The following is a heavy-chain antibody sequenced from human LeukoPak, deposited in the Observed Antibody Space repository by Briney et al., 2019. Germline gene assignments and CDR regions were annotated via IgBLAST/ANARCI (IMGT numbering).Heavy chain of an antibody. CDR3: ARDQGWGHYYFGY. CDR1: GFTFSSYW. D-gene: IGHD7-27*01. V-gene: IGHV3-7*01. Sequence: GGSLRLSCAASGFTFSSYWMSWVRQAPGKGPEWVAKIRQDGSEKYYVDSVKGRFTISRDNAKNSLYLQMNSLRAEDTAVYYCARDQGWGHYYFGYWGQGTLVTVSS. CDR2: IRQDGSEK. J-gene: IGHJ4*02.